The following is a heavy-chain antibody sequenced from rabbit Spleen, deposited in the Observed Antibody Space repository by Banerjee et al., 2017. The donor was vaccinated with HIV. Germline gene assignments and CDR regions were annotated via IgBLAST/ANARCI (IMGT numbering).Heavy chain of an antibody. D-gene: IGHD4-1*01. Sequence: QSLEESGGGLVQPGGSLKLSCKASGFDFSTYYMNWVRQAPGKGLEWIGIIYAARGTTDYASWVNGRFTISSDNAQSTVDLKMTSLTAADTATYFCARAIVPWLGLTRLDLWGPGTLVTVS. J-gene: IGHJ3*01. V-gene: IGHV1S7*01. CDR2: IYAARGTT. CDR3: ARAIVPWLGLTRLDL. CDR1: GFDFSTYY.